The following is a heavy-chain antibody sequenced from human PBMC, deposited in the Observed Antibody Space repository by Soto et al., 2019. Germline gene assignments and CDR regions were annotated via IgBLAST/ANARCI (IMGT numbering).Heavy chain of an antibody. V-gene: IGHV3-30-3*01. CDR2: ISYDGSNK. CDR1: GFTFSSYA. J-gene: IGHJ4*02. D-gene: IGHD3-9*01. CDR3: ASDLRYFDWLPLDY. Sequence: QVQLVESGGGVVQPGRSLRLSCAASGFTFSSYAMHWVRQAPGKGLEWVAVISYDGSNKYYADSVKGRFTISRDNSKNTLYLQMNSLRAEDMAVYYCASDLRYFDWLPLDYWGQGTLVTVSS.